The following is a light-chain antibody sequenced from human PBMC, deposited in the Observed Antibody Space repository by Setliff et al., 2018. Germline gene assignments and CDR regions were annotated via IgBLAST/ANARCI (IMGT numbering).Light chain of an antibody. CDR1: SSNLGAGFT. V-gene: IGLV1-40*01. J-gene: IGLJ1*01. CDR3: QSYGGGLNGYV. CDR2: SNN. Sequence: QSVLTQPPSVSGAPGQRVTISCTGSSSNLGAGFTVHWYQVLSGTAPKLLIYSNNFRPSGVPDRFSGSKSGTSASLAITGLQSEDEADYYCQSYGGGLNGYVFGTGTKVTVL.